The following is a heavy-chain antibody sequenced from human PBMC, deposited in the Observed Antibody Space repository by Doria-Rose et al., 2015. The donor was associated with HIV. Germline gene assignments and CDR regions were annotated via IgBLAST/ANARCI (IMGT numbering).Heavy chain of an antibody. Sequence: QVQLVESGPGLVKPSQTLSLTCTVSGGFISSGGYYWTWIRQHPGKGLEWIGYIYYSGSTYYNPSLKSRVTISVDTSKNQFSLKLSSVTAADTAVYYCARDSGSYNFDYWGQGTLVTVSS. CDR3: ARDSGSYNFDY. CDR1: GGFISSGGYY. J-gene: IGHJ4*02. V-gene: IGHV4-31*03. CDR2: IYYSGST. D-gene: IGHD1-26*01.